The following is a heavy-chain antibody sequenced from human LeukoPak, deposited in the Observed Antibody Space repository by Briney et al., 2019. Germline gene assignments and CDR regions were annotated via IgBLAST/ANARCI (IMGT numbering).Heavy chain of an antibody. Sequence: GGSLRLSCAASGFTFSSYWMSWVRQAPGKGLEWVANIEQDGSEKYYVDSVKGRFTISRDNAKNSLYLQMNSLRAEDTAVYYCARGLDVVVPAAIEGSGSYYDYWGQGTLVTVSS. CDR1: GFTFSSYW. D-gene: IGHD2-2*01. CDR2: IEQDGSEK. J-gene: IGHJ4*02. V-gene: IGHV3-7*01. CDR3: ARGLDVVVPAAIEGSGSYYDY.